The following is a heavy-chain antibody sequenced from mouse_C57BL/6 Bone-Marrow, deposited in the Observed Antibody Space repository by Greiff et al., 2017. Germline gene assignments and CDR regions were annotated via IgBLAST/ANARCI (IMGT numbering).Heavy chain of an antibody. CDR2: IYPRDGST. Sequence: QVQLQQSGPELVKPGASVKLSCKASGYTFTSYDINWVKQRPGQGLEWIGWIYPRDGSTKYNEKFKGKATLTVDTSSSTAYMELHSLTSEDAAVYFCGRGHYGRVFAYWGQGTLVTVSA. CDR3: GRGHYGRVFAY. D-gene: IGHD1-1*01. J-gene: IGHJ3*01. V-gene: IGHV1-85*01. CDR1: GYTFTSYD.